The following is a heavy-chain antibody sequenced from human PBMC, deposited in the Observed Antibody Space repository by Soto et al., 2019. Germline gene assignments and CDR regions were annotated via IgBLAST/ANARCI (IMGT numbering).Heavy chain of an antibody. V-gene: IGHV2-70*01. CDR1: GFSLSTDGMC. J-gene: IGHJ3*02. Sequence: SGPTLVNPTQTLTLTCTFSGFSLSTDGMCLSWIRQPPGKALEWLALINWDDDEYYNTSLRTRLTISKDTSKNQVVLRMTNVDPVDTGTYYCARLQWELFGGSFDSWGQGTMVTVSS. D-gene: IGHD1-26*01. CDR2: INWDDDE. CDR3: ARLQWELFGGSFDS.